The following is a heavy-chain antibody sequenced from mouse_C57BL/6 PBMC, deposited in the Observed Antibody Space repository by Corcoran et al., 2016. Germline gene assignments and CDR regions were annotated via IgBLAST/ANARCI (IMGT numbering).Heavy chain of an antibody. CDR1: GCTLTTYG. J-gene: IGHJ1*03. V-gene: IGHV9-3*01. Sequence: QIQLVQSGPELKKPGETFKISCKASGCTLTTYGMSWVKQAPGKDLKWMGWINTYSGVPTYADDFKGRFAFSLETSASTAYLQINNLKNEDTATYFCVRDSNWYFDVWGTGTTVTVSS. CDR2: INTYSGVP. CDR3: VRDSNWYFDV.